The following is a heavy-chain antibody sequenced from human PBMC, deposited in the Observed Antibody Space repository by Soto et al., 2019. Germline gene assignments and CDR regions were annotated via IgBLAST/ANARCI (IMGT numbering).Heavy chain of an antibody. Sequence: SETLSLTCAVSGGSISSGGYSWSWIRQPPGKGPEWIGYIYHSGSTYYNPSLKSRVTISVDRSKNQFSLKLSSVTAADTAVYYCDRGTVTTNYYYGMDVCGQGPTVTVSS. CDR1: GGSISSGGYS. D-gene: IGHD4-4*01. V-gene: IGHV4-30-2*01. CDR2: IYHSGST. J-gene: IGHJ6*02. CDR3: DRGTVTTNYYYGMDV.